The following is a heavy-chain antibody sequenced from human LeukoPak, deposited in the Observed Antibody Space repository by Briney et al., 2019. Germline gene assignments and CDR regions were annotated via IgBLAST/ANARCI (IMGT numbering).Heavy chain of an antibody. D-gene: IGHD6-19*01. J-gene: IGHJ6*03. CDR3: ARVSGWLVPEQASYYYYYMDA. V-gene: IGHV1-46*01. Sequence: ASVKVSCKASGYTFTSYYMYWVRQAPGQGLEWMGIINPSGGSTSYAQKFQGRVTMTRDTSTSTVYMELSSLRSEDTAVYYCARVSGWLVPEQASYYYYYMDAWGKGTTVTVSS. CDR2: INPSGGST. CDR1: GYTFTSYY.